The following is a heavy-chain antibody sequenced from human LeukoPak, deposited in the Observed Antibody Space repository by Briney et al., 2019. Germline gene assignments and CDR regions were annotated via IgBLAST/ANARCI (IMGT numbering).Heavy chain of an antibody. J-gene: IGHJ5*02. CDR3: ARDVFDWLTNWFDP. CDR2: INTNTGNP. V-gene: IGHV7-4-1*02. D-gene: IGHD3-9*01. Sequence: ASVKVSCKASGYTFTSYAMNWVRQAPGQGLEWMGWINTNTGNPTYAQGFTGRFVFSLDTSVSTAYLQISSLKAEDTAVYYCARDVFDWLTNWFDPWGQGTLVTVSS. CDR1: GYTFTSYA.